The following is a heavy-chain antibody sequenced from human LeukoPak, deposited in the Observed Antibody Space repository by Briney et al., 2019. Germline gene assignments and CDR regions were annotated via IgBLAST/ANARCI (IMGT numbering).Heavy chain of an antibody. Sequence: GGSLRLSCAASGFTFSSYAMHWVRQAPGKGLEWVEAISYEGSNKYYADSVKGRFTMSRDNSKNTLYLQMNSLRAEDTAVYYCARARIAAAVPNWFDPWGQGTLVTVSS. CDR2: ISYEGSNK. CDR1: GFTFSSYA. V-gene: IGHV3-30*04. J-gene: IGHJ5*02. CDR3: ARARIAAAVPNWFDP. D-gene: IGHD6-13*01.